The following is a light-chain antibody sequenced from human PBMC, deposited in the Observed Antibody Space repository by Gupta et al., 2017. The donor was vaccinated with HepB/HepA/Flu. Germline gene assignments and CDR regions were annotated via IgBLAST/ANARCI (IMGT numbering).Light chain of an antibody. CDR3: QLIVSRPRT. V-gene: IGKV1-39*01. CDR2: AAS. Sequence: DIQMTQTPSSLSASVGDRVTITCRASETIDNYLNWYQQKPGKAPTILIYAASTLHSGVPSRFTGSRYGTEFTLTISKLQPEHFATYYFQLIVSRPRTFGQGTKVEIK. J-gene: IGKJ1*01. CDR1: ETIDNY.